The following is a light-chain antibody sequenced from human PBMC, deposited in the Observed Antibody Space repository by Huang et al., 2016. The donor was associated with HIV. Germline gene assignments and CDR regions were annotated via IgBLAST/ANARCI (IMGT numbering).Light chain of an antibody. Sequence: DVVMTQSPLSLPVTLGQPASISCRSSQSLVHSDGNTYLNWFHQRPGQSPRRLVYKVANRDSGVPNRFSGSGSGTDFTLKINRVEAEDVGVYYCMQGTHWPWTFGQGTKVEIK. V-gene: IGKV2-30*02. J-gene: IGKJ1*01. CDR1: QSLVHSDGNTY. CDR3: MQGTHWPWT. CDR2: KVA.